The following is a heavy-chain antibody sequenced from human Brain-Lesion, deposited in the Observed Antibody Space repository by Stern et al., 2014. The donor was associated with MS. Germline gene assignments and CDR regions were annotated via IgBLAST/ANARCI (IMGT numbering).Heavy chain of an antibody. J-gene: IGHJ4*02. Sequence: QVHLVESGAEVKKPGASVKVSCKVSGYTLTDLSMHWVRQAPRKGLEWMGGFDPEGGETIYAQKFQGRVTMTEDTSTDTGNMELSSLRSEDAAVYYCATLSPGAGGNYYRHFDYWGQGTLVTVSS. CDR2: FDPEGGET. D-gene: IGHD1-26*01. V-gene: IGHV1-24*01. CDR1: GYTLTDLS. CDR3: ATLSPGAGGNYYRHFDY.